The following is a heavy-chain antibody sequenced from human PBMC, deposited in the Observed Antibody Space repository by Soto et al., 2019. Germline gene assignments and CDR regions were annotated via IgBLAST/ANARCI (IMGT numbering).Heavy chain of an antibody. D-gene: IGHD3-22*01. J-gene: IGHJ4*02. CDR3: ARIQRISMIVVSKPYFDY. CDR2: IFSNDEK. Sequence: QVTLKESGPVLVKPTETLTLTCTVSGFSLSNPRMGVSWIRQPPGKAPEWLAHIFSNDEKSYSTSLKSRLTISRDTSKSQVVLTMTNTDPVDTATYYCARIQRISMIVVSKPYFDYWGQGALVTVSS. V-gene: IGHV2-26*01. CDR1: GFSLSNPRMG.